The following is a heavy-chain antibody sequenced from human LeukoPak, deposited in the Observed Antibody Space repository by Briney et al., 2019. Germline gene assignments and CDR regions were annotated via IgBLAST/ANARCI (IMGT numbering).Heavy chain of an antibody. CDR1: GFTFSSYA. CDR2: ISSSGANT. V-gene: IGHV3-23*01. D-gene: IGHD3-10*01. Sequence: GGSLRLSCAASGFTFSSYAMSWVRQAPGKGLEWVSAISSSGANTYYADSVKGRFTISRDNSKNTLYLQMNSLRAEDTAVYYCATRTMGSYYDYWGRGTLVTVSS. J-gene: IGHJ4*02. CDR3: ATRTMGSYYDY.